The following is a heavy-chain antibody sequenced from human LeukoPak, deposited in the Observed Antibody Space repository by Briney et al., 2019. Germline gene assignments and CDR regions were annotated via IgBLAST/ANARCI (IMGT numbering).Heavy chain of an antibody. V-gene: IGHV4-34*01. Sequence: ASETLSLTCAVYGGSFSGYYWTWIRQPPGKGLEWIGEINHSGSTNYNPSLKSRVTMSVDTSKNQFSLKLSSVTAADTAVYYCASLAIFGVVADDYWGQGTLVTVSS. CDR3: ASLAIFGVVADDY. CDR2: INHSGST. D-gene: IGHD3-3*01. CDR1: GGSFSGYY. J-gene: IGHJ4*02.